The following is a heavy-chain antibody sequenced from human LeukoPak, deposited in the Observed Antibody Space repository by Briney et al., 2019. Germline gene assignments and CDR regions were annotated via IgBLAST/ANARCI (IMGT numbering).Heavy chain of an antibody. J-gene: IGHJ4*02. CDR1: GFAFNNYL. Sequence: PGASLRLSCAASGFAFNNYLMSWVRQAPGKGLEWVGRIKRKTDGGTTDYAAPVKGRFTISRDDSKNTLYLQMNSLKTEDTAVYYCTSTLVLRGQGTLVTVSS. CDR3: TSTLVL. D-gene: IGHD5/OR15-5a*01. CDR2: IKRKTDGGTT. V-gene: IGHV3-15*01.